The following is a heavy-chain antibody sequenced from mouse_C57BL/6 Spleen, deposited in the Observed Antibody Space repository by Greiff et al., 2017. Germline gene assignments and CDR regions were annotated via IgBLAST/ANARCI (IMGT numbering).Heavy chain of an antibody. D-gene: IGHD3-2*02. CDR2: IDPEDGDT. CDR1: GFNIKDYY. Sequence: VQLQQSGAELVRPGASVKLSCTASGFNIKDYYMHWVKQRPEQGLEWIGRIDPEDGDTEYAPKFQGKATMTADTASNTAYLQLSSLTSEDTAVYYCTTREAAQATWFAYWGQGTLVTVSA. V-gene: IGHV14-1*01. CDR3: TTREAAQATWFAY. J-gene: IGHJ3*01.